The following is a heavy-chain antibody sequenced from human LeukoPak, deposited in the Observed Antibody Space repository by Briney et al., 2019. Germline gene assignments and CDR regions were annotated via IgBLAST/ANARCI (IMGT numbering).Heavy chain of an antibody. CDR2: INHNGST. Sequence: SETLSLTCAVYGGSFSGYYLSWLRQPPGKGLEWIAEINHNGSTNYNPSRKSRVTISVDTSKNQFYLKLRSVTAADTAVDYCARRGGYCSSTSCHLYSGSYYRYWGQGPLLSVSS. CDR3: ARRGGYCSSTSCHLYSGSYYRY. D-gene: IGHD2-2*01. CDR1: GGSFSGYY. V-gene: IGHV4-34*01. J-gene: IGHJ4*02.